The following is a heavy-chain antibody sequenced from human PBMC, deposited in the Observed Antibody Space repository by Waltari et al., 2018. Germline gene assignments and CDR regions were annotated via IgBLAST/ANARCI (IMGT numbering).Heavy chain of an antibody. V-gene: IGHV3-53*01. CDR3: AREYLRPSRAPNAFDI. Sequence: EVQLVESGGGLIQPGGSLRLYCAASGFTVSSNYMSWVRQAPGKGLEWVSVIYSGGSTYYADSVKGRFTISRDNSKNTLYLQMNSLRAEDTAVDYCAREYLRPSRAPNAFDIWGQGTMVTVSS. CDR1: GFTVSSNY. CDR2: IYSGGST. J-gene: IGHJ3*02. D-gene: IGHD2-2*01.